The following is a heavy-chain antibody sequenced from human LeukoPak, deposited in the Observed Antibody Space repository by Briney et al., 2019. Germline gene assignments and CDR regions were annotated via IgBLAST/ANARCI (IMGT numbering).Heavy chain of an antibody. CDR2: VAHKGPTVYSPTLNR. CDR1: GAALSEYY. J-gene: IGHJ4*02. Sequence: KSSETLSLTCAVYGAALSEYYWSWIRQSPGKGLERIGEVAHKGPTVYSPTLNRKYNPSFKSRVTMSVDPSKNQFSLKLTSVTVADTATYYCVRQGTNSGYYLLDYWGQGHLVIVSS. V-gene: IGHV4-34*01. CDR3: VRQGTNSGYYLLDY. D-gene: IGHD3-22*01.